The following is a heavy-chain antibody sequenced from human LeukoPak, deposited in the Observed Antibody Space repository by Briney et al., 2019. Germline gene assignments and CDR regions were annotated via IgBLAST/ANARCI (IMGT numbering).Heavy chain of an antibody. Sequence: ASVKVSCKVSGYTLTELSMHWVRQAPGKGLEWMGGFDPEDGETIYAQKFQGRVTMTEDTSTDTAYMELSSLGSEDTAVYYCATARQQLSRLGYDYWGQGTLVTVSS. CDR1: GYTLTELS. D-gene: IGHD6-13*01. V-gene: IGHV1-24*01. CDR3: ATARQQLSRLGYDY. CDR2: FDPEDGET. J-gene: IGHJ4*02.